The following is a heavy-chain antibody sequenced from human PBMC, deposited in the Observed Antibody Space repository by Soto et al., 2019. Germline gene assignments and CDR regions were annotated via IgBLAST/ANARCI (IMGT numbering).Heavy chain of an antibody. CDR1: NGSFMGYY. J-gene: IGHJ4*02. CDR3: ASLSGGRFLDKGDY. CDR2: INHVGSP. Sequence: CMTSETLSLTCAVYNGSFMGYYWTWVRQPPGKGLEWIGEINHVGSPNYNPSLKSRVAISVDTSKQQLSPRLNSLTAADTAVYYCASLSGGRFLDKGDYWGQGIQVTVSS. V-gene: IGHV4-34*01. D-gene: IGHD3-3*01.